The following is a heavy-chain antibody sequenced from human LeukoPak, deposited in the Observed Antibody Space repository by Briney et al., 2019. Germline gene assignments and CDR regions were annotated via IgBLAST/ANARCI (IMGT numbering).Heavy chain of an antibody. CDR2: IYYSGST. D-gene: IGHD2-15*01. CDR1: GGXISSGGYY. J-gene: IGHJ4*02. V-gene: IGHV4-31*03. CDR3: ARANCGGGSCYSDY. Sequence: PSETLSLTCTVSGGXISSGGYYWSWIRQHSGKGLEWIGYIYYSGSTYYNPSLKSRVTISVDTSKNQFSLKLSSVTAADTAVYYCARANCGGGSCYSDYWGQGSLVTVSS.